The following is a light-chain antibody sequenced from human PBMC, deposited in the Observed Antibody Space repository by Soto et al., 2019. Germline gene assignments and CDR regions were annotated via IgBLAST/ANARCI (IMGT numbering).Light chain of an antibody. CDR3: QVWDSTTYVV. Sequence: SYELTQPLSVSVALGQTARITCGGNNIGSEDVHWYQQKPGQAPVLVIYRDTNRPSGIPERFSGSNSGSTATLTISRAQAGDEADYYCQVWDSTTYVVFGGGTQLTVL. CDR2: RDT. J-gene: IGLJ2*01. CDR1: NIGSED. V-gene: IGLV3-9*01.